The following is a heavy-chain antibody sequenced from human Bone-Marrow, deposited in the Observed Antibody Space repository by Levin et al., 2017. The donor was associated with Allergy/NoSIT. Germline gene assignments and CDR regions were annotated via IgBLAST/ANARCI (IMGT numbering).Heavy chain of an antibody. D-gene: IGHD1/OR15-1a*01. Sequence: SGGSLRLSCAASGFIFSTYSLHWVRQSPGKGLEWVSSISSASSYIYYADSVKGRFTISRDNAKNSLSLQMNSLRAEDTAVYYCVRSESITGTEDLKLMDVWGQGTTVTVSS. CDR3: VRSESITGTEDLKLMDV. CDR2: ISSASSYI. V-gene: IGHV3-21*01. CDR1: GFIFSTYS. J-gene: IGHJ6*02.